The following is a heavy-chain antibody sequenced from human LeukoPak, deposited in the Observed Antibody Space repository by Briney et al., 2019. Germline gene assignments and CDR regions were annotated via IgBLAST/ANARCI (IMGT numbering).Heavy chain of an antibody. CDR2: IYYSGST. V-gene: IGHV4-39*07. J-gene: IGHJ4*02. CDR3: ARDAGGDY. CDR1: GGSISSSSYY. Sequence: PSETLSLTCTVSGGSISSSSYYWGWIRQPPGKGLEWIGSIYYSGSTYYNPSLKSRVTISVDTSKNQFSLKLSSVTAADTAVYYCARDAGGDYWGQGTLVTVSS. D-gene: IGHD2-15*01.